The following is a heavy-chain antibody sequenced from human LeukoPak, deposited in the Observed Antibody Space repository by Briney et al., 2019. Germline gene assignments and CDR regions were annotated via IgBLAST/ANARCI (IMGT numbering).Heavy chain of an antibody. Sequence: PGRSLRLSCAASGFTFSSYAMHWVRQAPGKGLEWVAVISYDGSNKYYADSVKGRFTISRDNARNSLYLQMNSLRAEDTAVYYCARENMAVAGTDYWGQGTLVTVSS. CDR1: GFTFSSYA. D-gene: IGHD6-19*01. J-gene: IGHJ4*02. CDR2: ISYDGSNK. CDR3: ARENMAVAGTDY. V-gene: IGHV3-30-3*01.